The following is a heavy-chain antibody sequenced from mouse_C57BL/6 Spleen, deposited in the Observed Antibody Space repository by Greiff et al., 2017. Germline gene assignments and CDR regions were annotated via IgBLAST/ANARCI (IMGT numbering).Heavy chain of an antibody. CDR2: INYDGSST. Sequence: DVKLVESEGGLVQPGSSMKLSCTASGFTFSDYYMAWVRQVPEKGLEWVANINYDGSSTYYLDSLKSRFIISRDNAKNILYLQMSSLKSEDTATYYCARETTVVAMDYWGQGTSVTVSS. CDR3: ARETTVVAMDY. CDR1: GFTFSDYY. V-gene: IGHV5-16*01. D-gene: IGHD1-1*01. J-gene: IGHJ4*01.